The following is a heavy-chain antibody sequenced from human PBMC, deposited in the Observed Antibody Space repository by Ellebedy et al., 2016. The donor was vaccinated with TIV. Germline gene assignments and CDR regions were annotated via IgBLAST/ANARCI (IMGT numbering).Heavy chain of an antibody. CDR3: ARHMRGLAGTTEGAFDI. D-gene: IGHD1-1*01. V-gene: IGHV5-10-1*01. Sequence: PGGSLRLSCKGSGYSFTSYWISWVHQMPGKGLEWMGRIDPSDSYTNYSPSFQGHVTISADKSISTAYLQWSSLKASDTAMYYCARHMRGLAGTTEGAFDIWGQGTMVTVSS. J-gene: IGHJ3*02. CDR2: IDPSDSYT. CDR1: GYSFTSYW.